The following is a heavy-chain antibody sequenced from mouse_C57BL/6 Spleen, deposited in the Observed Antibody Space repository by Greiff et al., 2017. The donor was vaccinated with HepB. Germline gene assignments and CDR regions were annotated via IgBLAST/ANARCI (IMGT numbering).Heavy chain of an antibody. CDR3: ARGLANFDY. Sequence: QVQLQQPGTELVKPGASVKLSCKASGYTFTSYWMHWVKQRPGQGLEWIGYINPSSGYTKYNQKFKDKATLTADKSSSTAYMQLSSLTYEDSAVYYCARGLANFDYWGQGTTLTVSS. J-gene: IGHJ2*01. CDR1: GYTFTSYW. D-gene: IGHD3-3*01. CDR2: INPSSGYT. V-gene: IGHV1-7*01.